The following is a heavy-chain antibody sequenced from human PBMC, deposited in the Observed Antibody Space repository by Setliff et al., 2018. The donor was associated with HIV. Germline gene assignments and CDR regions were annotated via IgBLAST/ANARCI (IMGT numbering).Heavy chain of an antibody. CDR3: ARRGWNGYTAFDC. CDR2: INHSGNT. Sequence: PSETLSLTCAVYGGSFSDYYWTWIRQFPGRGLEWIGEINHSGNTNYNVSLGSRVTMSVDTSKNQFSLKLTSVTAADTAAYYCARRGWNGYTAFDCWGQGTLVTVSS. CDR1: GGSFSDYY. V-gene: IGHV4-34*01. J-gene: IGHJ4*02. D-gene: IGHD5-12*01.